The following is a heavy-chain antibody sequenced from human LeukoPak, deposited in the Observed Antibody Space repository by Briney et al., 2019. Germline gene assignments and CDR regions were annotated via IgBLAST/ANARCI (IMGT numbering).Heavy chain of an antibody. Sequence: KASETLSLTCTVSGGSISSYYWSWIRQPPGKGLEWIGYIYYSGSTNYNPSLKSRVTISVDTSKNQFFLKLSSVTAADTAVYYCARGVFGEFVYYYYGMDVWGQGTTVTVSS. CDR1: GGSISSYY. CDR2: IYYSGST. CDR3: ARGVFGEFVYYYYGMDV. D-gene: IGHD3-10*02. J-gene: IGHJ6*02. V-gene: IGHV4-59*01.